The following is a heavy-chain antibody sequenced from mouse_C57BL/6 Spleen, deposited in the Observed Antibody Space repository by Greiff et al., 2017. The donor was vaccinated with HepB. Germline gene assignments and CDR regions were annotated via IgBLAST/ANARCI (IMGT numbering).Heavy chain of an antibody. J-gene: IGHJ2*01. CDR2: TNPTNGRT. V-gene: IGHV1S81*02. CDR3: ARIKKIVATYFDY. D-gene: IGHD1-1*01. CDR1: GYTFTSYW. Sequence: QVQLQQSGAELVKAGASVKMSCKASGYTFTSYWMHWVKQRRGQGLEWFAETNPTNGRTYYNEKFKSKATLTVDKSSSTAYMLLSGPTFGDSAVYYCARIKKIVATYFDYWGQGTTLTVSS.